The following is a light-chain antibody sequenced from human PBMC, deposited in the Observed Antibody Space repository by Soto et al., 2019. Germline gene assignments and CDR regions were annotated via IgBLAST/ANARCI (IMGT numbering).Light chain of an antibody. V-gene: IGLV2-14*01. CDR2: EVT. CDR1: SSDIGGYNY. CDR3: SSYTSSTTLL. Sequence: QSALTQPASVSGSPGQSITISCTGSSSDIGGYNYVSWYQQHPGKAPKLMIFEVTNRPSGVYNRFSGSKSGNTASLTISGLLAEDEADYYCSSYTSSTTLLFGGGTKVTVL. J-gene: IGLJ2*01.